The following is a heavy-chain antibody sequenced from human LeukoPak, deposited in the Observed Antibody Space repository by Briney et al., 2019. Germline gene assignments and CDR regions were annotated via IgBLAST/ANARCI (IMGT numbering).Heavy chain of an antibody. CDR3: ARAGQYYDILTGYINCDY. J-gene: IGHJ4*02. CDR2: ICPGDSDT. CDR1: GYSFTNYW. D-gene: IGHD3-9*01. Sequence: GESLKISCKGSGYSFTNYWIGWVRQMPGKGLEWVGIICPGDSDTRYSPSFQGQVTISADKSISTAYLQWSSLKASDTAMYYCARAGQYYDILTGYINCDYWGQGTLVTVSS. V-gene: IGHV5-51*01.